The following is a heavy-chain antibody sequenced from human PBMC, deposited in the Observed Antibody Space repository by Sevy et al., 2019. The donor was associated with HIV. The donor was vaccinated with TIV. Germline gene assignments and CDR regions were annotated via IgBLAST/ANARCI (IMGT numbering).Heavy chain of an antibody. D-gene: IGHD2-2*02. CDR1: GYTFTNYD. CDR2: MNPNSGVT. Sequence: ASVKVSCTASGYTFTNYDIHWLRQAPGQGLEWLAWMNPNSGVTGYAPKFQGRVTLTRSTTISTAYMELSSLRSDDTAVYYCARTYPGLCYWGQGTLVTVSS. J-gene: IGHJ4*02. V-gene: IGHV1-8*01. CDR3: ARTYPGLCY.